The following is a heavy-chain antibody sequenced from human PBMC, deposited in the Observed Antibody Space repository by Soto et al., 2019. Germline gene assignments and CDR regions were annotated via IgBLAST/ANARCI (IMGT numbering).Heavy chain of an antibody. CDR1: GYALTYYA. CDR3: ARGYCSGGTCWYYFDY. V-gene: IGHV1-3*01. D-gene: IGHD2-15*01. CDR2: VNVGNGDT. Sequence: ASVKVSCKASGYALTYYAIHWVRQAPGQRLEWMGWVNVGNGDTKYSQKFQGRVTITGDTSASTAYMELSSLTSEDTAVYYCARGYCSGGTCWYYFDYWGQGTLVTVSS. J-gene: IGHJ4*02.